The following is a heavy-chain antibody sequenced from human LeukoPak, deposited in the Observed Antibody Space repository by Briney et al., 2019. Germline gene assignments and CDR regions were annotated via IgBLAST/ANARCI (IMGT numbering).Heavy chain of an antibody. CDR1: GFTFSRYW. CDR3: ARAPSEVGGYYPEYFRH. V-gene: IGHV3-74*01. D-gene: IGHD3-22*01. CDR2: IKSDGKT. Sequence: GGSLRLSCKASGFTFSRYWMHWVRQAPGKGLVWVSRIKSDGKTNYADSVKGRFTISRDNAKNTVSLQMDSLRAEDTGVYYCARAPSEVGGYYPEYFRHWGQGTLVTVSS. J-gene: IGHJ1*01.